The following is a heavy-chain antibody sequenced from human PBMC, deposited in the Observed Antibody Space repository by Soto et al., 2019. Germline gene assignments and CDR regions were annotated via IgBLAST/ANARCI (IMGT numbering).Heavy chain of an antibody. CDR2: ISYHSIGT. CDR1: GFSFSDSA. V-gene: IGHV3-23*01. J-gene: IGHJ4*02. CDR3: AKDPSTGPADF. D-gene: IGHD3-9*01. Sequence: AGGSLRLSCVASGFSFSDSAMFWVRQAPGKGLEWVSTISYHSIGTHYADSVKGRFTISRDNSKDTVWLQMNGLRAEDTAVYYCAKDPSTGPADFWGQGTLVTVSS.